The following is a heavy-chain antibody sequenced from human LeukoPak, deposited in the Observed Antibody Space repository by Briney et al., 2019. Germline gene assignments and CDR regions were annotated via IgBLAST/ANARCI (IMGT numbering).Heavy chain of an antibody. CDR3: AKDRVPFVAIGNNWFDP. CDR1: GFKFNIFA. Sequence: PGGSLRLSCAASGFKFNIFAMSWVRQAPGKGLEWVSSISGYGDTTYYADSVKGRFTLSRDNSKGTLDLQMFSLRAEDTAVYYCAKDRVPFVAIGNNWFDPWGQGTLVTVSS. D-gene: IGHD3-10*01. J-gene: IGHJ5*02. V-gene: IGHV3-23*01. CDR2: ISGYGDTT.